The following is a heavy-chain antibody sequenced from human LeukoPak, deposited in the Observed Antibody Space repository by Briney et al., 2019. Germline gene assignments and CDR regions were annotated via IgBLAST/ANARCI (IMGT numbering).Heavy chain of an antibody. CDR2: ISNNGGYT. D-gene: IGHD2-15*01. Sequence: PGGSLRFSWAASGFTFSSSAMSWVRQAPGKGLEWVSAISNNGGYTHYADSVQGRFTISRDNSKSTLCLQMNSLRAEDTAVYYCAKQLGYCSDGSCYFPYWGQGTLVTVSS. J-gene: IGHJ4*02. CDR3: AKQLGYCSDGSCYFPY. V-gene: IGHV3-23*01. CDR1: GFTFSSSA.